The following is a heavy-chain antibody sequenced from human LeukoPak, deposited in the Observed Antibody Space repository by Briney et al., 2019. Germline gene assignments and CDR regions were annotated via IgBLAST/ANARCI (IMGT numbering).Heavy chain of an antibody. J-gene: IGHJ4*02. CDR3: TTDPFNYYDNDDYFNS. CDR2: IKGKSDGGTT. D-gene: IGHD3-22*01. CDR1: GLIFSNAW. Sequence: GGSLRLSCAASGLIFSNAWMSWVRQAPGKGLEWVGRIKGKSDGGTTDLAAPVKGRFTISRDDSKNTVYLQMNSLKSEDTAVFYCTTDPFNYYDNDDYFNSWGQGTLVTASS. V-gene: IGHV3-15*01.